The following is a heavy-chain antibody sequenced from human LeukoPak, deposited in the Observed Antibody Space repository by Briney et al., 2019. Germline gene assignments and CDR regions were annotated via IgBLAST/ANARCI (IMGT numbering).Heavy chain of an antibody. CDR3: ARALLGYCSSTSCYGHYYYYGMDV. V-gene: IGHV3-48*03. D-gene: IGHD2-2*01. Sequence: GGSLRLSCAASGFSFSSYEMNWVRQAPGKGLEWVSYISSSGSTIYYADSVKGRFTISRDNAKNSLYLQMNSLRAEDTAVYYCARALLGYCSSTSCYGHYYYYGMDVWGQGTTVTVSS. J-gene: IGHJ6*02. CDR1: GFSFSSYE. CDR2: ISSSGSTI.